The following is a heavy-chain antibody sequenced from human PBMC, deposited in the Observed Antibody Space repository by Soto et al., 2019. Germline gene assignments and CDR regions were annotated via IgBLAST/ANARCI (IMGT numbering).Heavy chain of an antibody. CDR3: ARDCSGGSCYPGMDV. Sequence: GGSLRLSCAASGFNFNSYTINWVRQAPGKRLEWLSSISSSVYIFSTDSVRGRFTISRDNAKNSVYLQINSLRAEDTAVYFCARDCSGGSCYPGMDVWGQGTTVTVSS. V-gene: IGHV3-21*01. D-gene: IGHD2-15*01. J-gene: IGHJ6*02. CDR1: GFNFNSYT. CDR2: ISSSVYI.